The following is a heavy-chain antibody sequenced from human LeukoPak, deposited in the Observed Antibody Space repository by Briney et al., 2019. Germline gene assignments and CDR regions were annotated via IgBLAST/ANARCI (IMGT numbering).Heavy chain of an antibody. J-gene: IGHJ4*02. CDR3: ARATRGVASDFDY. D-gene: IGHD2-15*01. CDR2: I. Sequence: GGSLRLSCAASGFTFSRYSMNWVRQAPGKGLEWVSSIYYADSVRGRFTISRDNAKNSLYLQMNSLRAEDTAVYYCARATRGVASDFDYWGQGTLVTVSS. V-gene: IGHV3-21*01. CDR1: GFTFSRYS.